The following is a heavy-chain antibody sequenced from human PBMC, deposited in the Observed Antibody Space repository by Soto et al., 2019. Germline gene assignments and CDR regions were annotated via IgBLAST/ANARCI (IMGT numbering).Heavy chain of an antibody. CDR3: TTMSPSLGMDV. Sequence: GGSLRLSCTASGFTFGDYAMSWFRQAPGKGLEWVGFIRSKAYGGTTEYAASVKGRFTISRDDSKSIAYLQMNSLKTEDTAVYYCTTMSPSLGMDVWGQGTTVTVSS. D-gene: IGHD3-10*02. V-gene: IGHV3-49*03. J-gene: IGHJ6*02. CDR2: IRSKAYGGTT. CDR1: GFTFGDYA.